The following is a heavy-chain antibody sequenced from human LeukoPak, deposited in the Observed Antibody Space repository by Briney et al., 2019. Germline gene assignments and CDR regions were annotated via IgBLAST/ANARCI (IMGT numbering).Heavy chain of an antibody. V-gene: IGHV5-10-1*01. Sequence: GESLKISCKGSGYSFTSYWISWVRQMPGKGLEWMGRIDPSDSYTNYSPSFQGHVTISADKSISTAYLQWSSLKASDTAMYYCVIYDILTGYYIDALDIWGQGTMVTVSS. CDR3: VIYDILTGYYIDALDI. CDR1: GYSFTSYW. D-gene: IGHD3-9*01. CDR2: IDPSDSYT. J-gene: IGHJ3*02.